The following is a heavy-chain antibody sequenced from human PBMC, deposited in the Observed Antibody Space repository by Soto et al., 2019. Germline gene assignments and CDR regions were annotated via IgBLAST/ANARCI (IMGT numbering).Heavy chain of an antibody. CDR1: GGSISSYY. CDR3: ARGPVYYGSGSYPIDY. V-gene: IGHV4-59*01. J-gene: IGHJ4*02. Sequence: SETLSLTCTVSGGSISSYYWSWIRQPPGKGLEWIGYIYYSGSTNYNPSLKSRVTISVDTSKNQFSLKLSSVTAADTAVYYCARGPVYYGSGSYPIDYWGQGTLVTVSS. CDR2: IYYSGST. D-gene: IGHD3-10*01.